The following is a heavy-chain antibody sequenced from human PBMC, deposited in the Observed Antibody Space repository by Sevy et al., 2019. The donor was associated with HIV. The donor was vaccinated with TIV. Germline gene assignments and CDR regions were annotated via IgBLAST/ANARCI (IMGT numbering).Heavy chain of an antibody. CDR3: AREFCRSSSCYLDY. J-gene: IGHJ4*02. CDR2: IYTSGST. D-gene: IGHD2-2*01. CDR1: GGSISSYY. V-gene: IGHV4-4*07. Sequence: SETLSLTCTVSGGSISSYYWSWIRQPAGKGLEWIGRIYTSGSTNYNPSLRSRVTMSVDTSKNQISLKLSSVTAADTAVYYCAREFCRSSSCYLDYWGQGTLVTVSS.